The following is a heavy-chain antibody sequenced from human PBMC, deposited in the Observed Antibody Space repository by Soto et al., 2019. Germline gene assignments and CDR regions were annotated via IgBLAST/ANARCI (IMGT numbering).Heavy chain of an antibody. CDR3: AKTYYDILTGYSHPDY. D-gene: IGHD3-9*01. J-gene: IGHJ4*02. CDR2: ISGSGGST. V-gene: IGHV3-23*01. CDR1: GFTFSSYA. Sequence: EVQLLESGGGLVQPGGSLRLSCAASGFTFSSYAMSWVRQAPGKGLEWVSAISGSGGSTYYADSVKGRFTISRDNSKNTLYLHMNSLRAEDTSVYYCAKTYYDILTGYSHPDYWGQGTLVTVSS.